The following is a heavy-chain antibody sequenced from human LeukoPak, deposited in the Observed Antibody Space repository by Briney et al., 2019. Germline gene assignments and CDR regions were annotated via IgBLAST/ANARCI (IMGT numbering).Heavy chain of an antibody. CDR1: GGSISSAIFY. Sequence: PSETLSLTCSVSGGSISSAIFYWGWIRQPPGMGLEWIGSTFPGGNAYHNPSLKSRVTISVDTSKNQFSLKLISVTAADTAVYYCVRLLPSSGYVLGDWFDPWGQGTLVTVSS. CDR3: VRLLPSSGYVLGDWFDP. D-gene: IGHD3-22*01. J-gene: IGHJ5*02. CDR2: TFPGGNA. V-gene: IGHV4-39*01.